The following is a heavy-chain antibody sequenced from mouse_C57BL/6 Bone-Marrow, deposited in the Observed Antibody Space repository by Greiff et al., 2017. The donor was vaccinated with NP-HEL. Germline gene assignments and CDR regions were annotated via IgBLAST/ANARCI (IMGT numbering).Heavy chain of an antibody. Sequence: VQLQQSVAELVRPGASVKLSCTASGFNIKNTYMHWVKQRPEQGLEWIGRIDPANGNTKYAPKFQGKAPITADTSSNTAYLQLSSLTSEDTAIYYCARLPTYYYGSSYPYFDYWGQGTTLTVSS. D-gene: IGHD1-1*01. CDR3: ARLPTYYYGSSYPYFDY. J-gene: IGHJ2*01. CDR2: IDPANGNT. CDR1: GFNIKNTY. V-gene: IGHV14-3*01.